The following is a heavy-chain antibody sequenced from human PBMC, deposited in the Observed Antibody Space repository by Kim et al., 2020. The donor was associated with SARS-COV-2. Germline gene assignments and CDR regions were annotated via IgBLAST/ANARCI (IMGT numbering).Heavy chain of an antibody. CDR1: GYTFTSYG. CDR3: ARDPGYYGSESLDY. Sequence: ASVKVSCKASGYTFTSYGISWVRQAPGQGLEWMGWISAYNGNTNYAQKLQGRVTMTTDTSTSTAYMELRSLRSDDTAVYYCARDPGYYGSESLDYWGQGTLVTVSS. CDR2: ISAYNGNT. V-gene: IGHV1-18*04. J-gene: IGHJ4*02. D-gene: IGHD3-10*01.